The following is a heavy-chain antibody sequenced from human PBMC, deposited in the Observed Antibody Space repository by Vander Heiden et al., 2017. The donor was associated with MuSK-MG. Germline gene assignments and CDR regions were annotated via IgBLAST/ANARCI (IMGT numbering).Heavy chain of an antibody. D-gene: IGHD2-2*01. V-gene: IGHV3-30*18. CDR1: GFTFSSYG. Sequence: QVQLVESGGGVVQPGRSLRLSCAASGFTFSSYGMHWVRQAPGTGLEWVALISHDGSTKYYADSVKGRFTFSRDNSKNTLYLQVNSLRAEDTAVYYCAKDAGPSSTSGWYLDYWGQGTLVTVSS. CDR3: AKDAGPSSTSGWYLDY. CDR2: ISHDGSTK. J-gene: IGHJ4*02.